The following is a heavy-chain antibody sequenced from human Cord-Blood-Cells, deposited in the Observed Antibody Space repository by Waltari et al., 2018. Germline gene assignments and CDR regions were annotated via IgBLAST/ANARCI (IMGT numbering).Heavy chain of an antibody. J-gene: IGHJ5*02. D-gene: IGHD2-2*02. Sequence: QVQLVQSGAEVKKPGASVKVSCKASGYTFTSYDLNWVRQATGQGLEWMGWMNPNSGNTGYAQKFQGRVTITRNTSISTAYMELSSLRSEETAVYYCARGRYCSSTSCYKGDNWFDPWGQGTLVTVSS. CDR3: ARGRYCSSTSCYKGDNWFDP. CDR1: GYTFTSYD. V-gene: IGHV1-8*03. CDR2: MNPNSGNT.